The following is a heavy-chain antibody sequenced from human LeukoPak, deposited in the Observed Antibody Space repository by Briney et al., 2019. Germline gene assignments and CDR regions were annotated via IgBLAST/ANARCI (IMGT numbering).Heavy chain of an antibody. CDR2: INTNTGNP. V-gene: IGHV7-4-1*02. Sequence: ASVKVSCKASGYTFTSYAMNWVRQAPGQGLEWMGWINTNTGNPTYAQGFTGRFVFSLDTSVSTAYLQISSLKAEDTAVYYCARESSSSPENWFDPWGQGTLVTVSS. CDR1: GYTFTSYA. CDR3: ARESSSSPENWFDP. D-gene: IGHD6-13*01. J-gene: IGHJ5*02.